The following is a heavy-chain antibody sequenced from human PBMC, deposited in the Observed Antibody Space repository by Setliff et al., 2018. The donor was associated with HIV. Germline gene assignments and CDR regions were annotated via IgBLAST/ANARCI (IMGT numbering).Heavy chain of an antibody. Sequence: ASVEVSCKASGYSFTNLGLNWVRQAPGQGLEWMGWISIYNGRTNFAQKLQDRVTMTTDTSTSTAYKELRSLRSDDTAVYYCARAYDVLTGYFDYWGQGTLVTVSS. CDR2: ISIYNGRT. CDR1: GYSFTNLG. V-gene: IGHV1-18*01. J-gene: IGHJ4*02. D-gene: IGHD3-9*01. CDR3: ARAYDVLTGYFDY.